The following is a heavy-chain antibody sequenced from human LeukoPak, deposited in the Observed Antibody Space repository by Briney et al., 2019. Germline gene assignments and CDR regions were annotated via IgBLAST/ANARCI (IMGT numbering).Heavy chain of an antibody. Sequence: ASVTVSCTTSGYTFTGYYMHWVRQAPGQGLEWMGWINPNSGGTNYAQKFQGRVTMTRDTSISTAYKELSRLRSDDTAVYYCARSSGWFNRHAFDIWGQGTMVTVSS. CDR1: GYTFTGYY. J-gene: IGHJ3*02. CDR3: ARSSGWFNRHAFDI. CDR2: INPNSGGT. V-gene: IGHV1-2*02. D-gene: IGHD6-19*01.